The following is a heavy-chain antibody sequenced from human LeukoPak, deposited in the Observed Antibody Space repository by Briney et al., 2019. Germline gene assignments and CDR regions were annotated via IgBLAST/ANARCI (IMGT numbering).Heavy chain of an antibody. Sequence: GGSLRLSCTASGFTFSSYAMSWVRQAPGKGLEWVAVISYDGSNKYYADSVKGRFTISRDNSKNTLYLQMNSLRAEDTAVYYCAKDGAQQLVSYYYYGMDVWGQGTTVTVSS. CDR2: ISYDGSNK. CDR3: AKDGAQQLVSYYYYGMDV. CDR1: GFTFSSYA. D-gene: IGHD6-13*01. J-gene: IGHJ6*02. V-gene: IGHV3-30*18.